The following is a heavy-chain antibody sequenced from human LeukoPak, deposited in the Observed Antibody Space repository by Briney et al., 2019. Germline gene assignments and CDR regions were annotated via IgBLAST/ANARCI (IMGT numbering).Heavy chain of an antibody. CDR1: GGSFSGYY. J-gene: IGHJ4*02. CDR3: ASSPYSSKPFDY. CDR2: INHSGST. Sequence: SETLSLTCAVYGGSFSGYYWSWIRQPPGKGLEWIGEINHSGSTNYNPSLKSRVTISVDTSKNQFSLKLSSVTAAGTAVYYCASSPYSSKPFDYWGQGTLVTVSS. V-gene: IGHV4-34*01. D-gene: IGHD2-15*01.